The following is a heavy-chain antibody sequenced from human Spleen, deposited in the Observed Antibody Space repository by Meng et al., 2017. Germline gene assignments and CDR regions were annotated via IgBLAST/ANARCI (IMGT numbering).Heavy chain of an antibody. V-gene: IGHV4-4*02. J-gene: IGHJ4*02. CDR1: GASIDTDNW. CDR2: IHHSGST. D-gene: IGHD3-22*01. Sequence: QVHLQESGPGLVKPSGTLSLTCAVSGASIDTDNWWTWVRQSPGKGLEWIGEIHHSGSTNYNPSLKSRVTLSVDKSKNQFSLKVNSVTAADTAVYYCARGYYSDSHWGQGTLVTVSS. CDR3: ARGYYSDSH.